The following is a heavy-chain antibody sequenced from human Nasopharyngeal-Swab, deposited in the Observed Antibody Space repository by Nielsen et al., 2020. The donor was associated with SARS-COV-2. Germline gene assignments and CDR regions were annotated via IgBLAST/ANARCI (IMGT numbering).Heavy chain of an antibody. CDR3: ARNQNGLS. CDR1: GFIFSPYS. V-gene: IGHV3-30*04. CDR2: RSSDGSIK. Sequence: GESLNISCAASGFIFSPYSMVWVRQAPGKGLEWGASRSSDGSIKDYADSGTGRFTISRDNSKNTLYLQMNSPRRDDTAVYFCARNQNGLSWGQGTLVTVS. J-gene: IGHJ4*02.